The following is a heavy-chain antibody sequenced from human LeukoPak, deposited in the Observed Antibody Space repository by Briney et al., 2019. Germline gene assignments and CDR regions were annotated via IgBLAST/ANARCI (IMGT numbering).Heavy chain of an antibody. V-gene: IGHV3-21*01. D-gene: IGHD6-6*01. CDR3: ARAGSSAFDY. CDR2: ISSSSSYI. J-gene: IGHJ4*02. Sequence: GGSLRLSCAASGFTFSSYSMNWVRQAPGKGPEWVSSISSSSSYIYYADPVKGRFTISRDNAKNSLYLQMNSLRAEDTAVYYCARAGSSAFDYWGQGTLVTVSS. CDR1: GFTFSSYS.